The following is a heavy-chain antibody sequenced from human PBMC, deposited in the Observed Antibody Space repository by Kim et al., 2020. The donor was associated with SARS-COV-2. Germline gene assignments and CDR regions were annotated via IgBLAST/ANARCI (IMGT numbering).Heavy chain of an antibody. J-gene: IGHJ4*02. D-gene: IGHD3-22*01. V-gene: IGHV3-30*02. Sequence: EYGKGRFTISRNNSNNTLYLQMNRLIAEDTAVYYCAKDLTYYYDSSGKDDYWGQGTLVTVSS. CDR3: AKDLTYYYDSSGKDDY.